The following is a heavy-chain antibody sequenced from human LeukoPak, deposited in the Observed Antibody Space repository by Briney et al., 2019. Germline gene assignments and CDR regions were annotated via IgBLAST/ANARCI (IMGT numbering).Heavy chain of an antibody. J-gene: IGHJ4*02. CDR3: ARGTHYYDSSGLQY. Sequence: SETLSLTCTVSGGSINNNDYYWGWVRQPPGKGLEWIGTVYYSGSTYYNPSLKSRVTISEDTSKNQFFLKLSSVTAADTAVYYCARGTHYYDSSGLQYWGQGTLVTVSS. CDR2: VYYSGST. CDR1: GGSINNNDYY. D-gene: IGHD3-22*01. V-gene: IGHV4-39*07.